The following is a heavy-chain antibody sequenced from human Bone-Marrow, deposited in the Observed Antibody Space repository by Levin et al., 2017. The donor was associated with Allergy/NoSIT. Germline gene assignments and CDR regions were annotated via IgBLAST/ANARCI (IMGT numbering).Heavy chain of an antibody. CDR1: GFTFSSYS. V-gene: IGHV3-48*02. CDR3: ARDLEIRIAVAGTFDY. D-gene: IGHD6-19*01. J-gene: IGHJ4*02. CDR2: ISSSSSTI. Sequence: GESLKISCAASGFTFSSYSMNWVRQAPGKGLEWVSYISSSSSTIYYADSVKGRFTISRDNAKNSLYLQMNSLRDEDTAVYYCARDLEIRIAVAGTFDYWGQGTLVTVSS.